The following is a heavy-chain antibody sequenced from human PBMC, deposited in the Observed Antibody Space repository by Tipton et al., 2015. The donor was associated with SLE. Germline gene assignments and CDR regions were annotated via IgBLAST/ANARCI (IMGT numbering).Heavy chain of an antibody. D-gene: IGHD6-19*01. J-gene: IGHJ4*02. Sequence: TLSLTCSVSGGSISSSSYYWGWIRQPPGKGLEWIGSIYYSGSIYYNPSLKTRVTISVDTSKNQFSLKLSSVTAADTAVYYCATGWYYFDYWGQGTLLTVSS. CDR1: GGSISSSSYY. V-gene: IGHV4-39*01. CDR3: ATGWYYFDY. CDR2: IYYSGSI.